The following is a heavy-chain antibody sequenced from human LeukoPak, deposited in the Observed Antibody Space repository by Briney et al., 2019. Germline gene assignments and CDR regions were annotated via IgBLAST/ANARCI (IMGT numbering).Heavy chain of an antibody. Sequence: SETLSLTCTXSGGSIRXXXXXXXXXXPXXXLEWIGXIYYSGSTXYNPSLKSRATXXXXTXKNQFSLKLNSVTAADTAVYYCASGSYYFDYWGQGTLVTVSS. D-gene: IGHD1-26*01. CDR3: ASGSYYFDY. CDR2: IYYSGST. V-gene: IGHV4-59*08. CDR1: GGSIRXXX. J-gene: IGHJ4*02.